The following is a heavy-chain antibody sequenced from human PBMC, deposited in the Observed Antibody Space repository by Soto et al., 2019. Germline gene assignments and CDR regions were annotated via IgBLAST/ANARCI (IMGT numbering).Heavy chain of an antibody. CDR3: ASRGYSYGPRDYYYYMDV. J-gene: IGHJ6*03. Sequence: ASVKVSCKASGGTFSSYAISWVRQAPGQGLEWMGGIIPIFGTANYAQKFQGRVTITADESTSTAYMELSSLRSEDTAVYYCASRGYSYGPRDYYYYMDVWGKGTTVTVSS. CDR2: IIPIFGTA. CDR1: GGTFSSYA. V-gene: IGHV1-69*13. D-gene: IGHD5-18*01.